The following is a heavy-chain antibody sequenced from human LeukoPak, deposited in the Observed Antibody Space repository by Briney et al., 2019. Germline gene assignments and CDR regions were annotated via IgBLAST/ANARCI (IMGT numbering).Heavy chain of an antibody. V-gene: IGHV4-59*01. CDR2: IYYSGST. CDR1: GGPISSYY. CDR3: ARVERYYYDSSGYFDY. Sequence: PSETLSLTCTVSGGPISSYYWSWIRQPPGKGLDWIGYIYYSGSTNYNPYLKSQVTISVDTSKNQFSLKLSSVTAADTAVYYCARVERYYYDSSGYFDYWGQGTLVTVSS. D-gene: IGHD3-22*01. J-gene: IGHJ4*02.